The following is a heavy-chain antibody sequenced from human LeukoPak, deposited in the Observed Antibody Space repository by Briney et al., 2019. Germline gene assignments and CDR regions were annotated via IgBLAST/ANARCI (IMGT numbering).Heavy chain of an antibody. Sequence: PGGSLRLSCAASRFTFSSYSMNWVRQAPGKGLEWVSSISSSSSYIYYADSVKGRFTISRDNAKNSLYLQMNSLRAEDTAVYYCARGTNYYGSGSYLSNWFDPWGQGTLVTVSS. V-gene: IGHV3-21*01. D-gene: IGHD3-10*01. CDR2: ISSSSSYI. CDR3: ARGTNYYGSGSYLSNWFDP. CDR1: RFTFSSYS. J-gene: IGHJ5*02.